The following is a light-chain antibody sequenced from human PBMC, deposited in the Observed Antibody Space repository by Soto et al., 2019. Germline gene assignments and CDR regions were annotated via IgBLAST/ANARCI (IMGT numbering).Light chain of an antibody. V-gene: IGKV1-5*03. CDR2: KAS. Sequence: DIQMTQSPSTLSASIGDRVTITCRASQSVDSWLAWHQRQPGKAPKLLIYKASSLQTGVPSRFSGSGSGTEFTLTISSLQPDECATYYCQHYNDYISVFGQGTKVEIK. CDR3: QHYNDYISV. CDR1: QSVDSW. J-gene: IGKJ1*01.